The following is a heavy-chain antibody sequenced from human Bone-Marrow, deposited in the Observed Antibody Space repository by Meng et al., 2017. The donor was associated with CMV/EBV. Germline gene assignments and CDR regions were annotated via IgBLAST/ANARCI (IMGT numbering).Heavy chain of an antibody. V-gene: IGHV1-69*05. J-gene: IGHJ4*02. Sequence: SVKVSCKASGGTFSSYAISWVRQAPGQGLEWMGGIIPIFGTANYAQKFQGRVTITTDESTSTAYMELSSLRSEDTAVYYCARADQAEAGTWDYWGQGTLVTVSS. D-gene: IGHD6-19*01. CDR3: ARADQAEAGTWDY. CDR1: GGTFSSYA. CDR2: IIPIFGTA.